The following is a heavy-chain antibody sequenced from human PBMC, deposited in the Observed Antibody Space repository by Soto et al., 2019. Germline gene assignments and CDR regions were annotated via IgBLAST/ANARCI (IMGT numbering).Heavy chain of an antibody. CDR3: AEIESRFFYDSTGYYPFDY. Sequence: QLLESGGGLVQPGGSLRLSCVASGFPFSNYAMTWVRQAPGKGLEWVSALSGSGVSTYYADSVMGRFTISRDNSKNTVYLQMNSLRAEDTAVYYCAEIESRFFYDSTGYYPFDYWGQGTLVTVSS. V-gene: IGHV3-23*01. J-gene: IGHJ4*02. CDR1: GFPFSNYA. CDR2: LSGSGVST. D-gene: IGHD3-22*01.